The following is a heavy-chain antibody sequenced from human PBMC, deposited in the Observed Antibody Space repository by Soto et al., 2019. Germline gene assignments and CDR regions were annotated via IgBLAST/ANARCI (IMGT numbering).Heavy chain of an antibody. D-gene: IGHD5-12*01. V-gene: IGHV1-69*13. J-gene: IGHJ6*02. Sequence: SVKVSCKASGGTFSSYAISWVRQAPGQGLEWMGGIIPIFGTANYAQKFQGRVTITADESTSTAYMELSSLRSEDTAVYYCAGVLVATISSYYYGMDVWGQGTTVTVSS. CDR2: IIPIFGTA. CDR3: AGVLVATISSYYYGMDV. CDR1: GGTFSSYA.